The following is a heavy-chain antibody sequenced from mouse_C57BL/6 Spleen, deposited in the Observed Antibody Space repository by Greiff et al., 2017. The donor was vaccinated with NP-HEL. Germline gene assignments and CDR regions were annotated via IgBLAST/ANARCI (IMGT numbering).Heavy chain of an antibody. V-gene: IGHV1-7*01. CDR3: ASFYYDYEGWYFDV. J-gene: IGHJ1*03. CDR1: GYTFTSYW. CDR2: INPSSGYT. D-gene: IGHD2-4*01. Sequence: QVQLQQSGAELAKPGASVKLSCKASGYTFTSYWMHWVKQRPGQGLEWIGYINPSSGYTKYNQKFKDKVTLTADKSSSTAYMQLSSLTYEDSAVYYCASFYYDYEGWYFDVWGTGTTVTVSS.